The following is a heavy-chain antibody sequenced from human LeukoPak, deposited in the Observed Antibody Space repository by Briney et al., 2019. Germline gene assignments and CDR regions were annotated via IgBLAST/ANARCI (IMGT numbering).Heavy chain of an antibody. CDR2: IYPRGS. V-gene: IGHV4-4*07. J-gene: IGHJ5*02. D-gene: IGHD3-10*01. CDR1: GGSISNFY. CDR3: ARDSGTTGEVKFDP. Sequence: SETLSLTCTVSGGSISNFYLSWIRQAAGKGLEWIGRIYPRGSDYNPSLKSRVTMSLDTSKKQFSLNLRSVTAADTAVYYCARDSGTTGEVKFDPWGQGTLITVSS.